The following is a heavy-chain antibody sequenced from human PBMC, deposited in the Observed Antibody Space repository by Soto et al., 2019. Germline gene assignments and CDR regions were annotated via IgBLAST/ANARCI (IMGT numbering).Heavy chain of an antibody. CDR1: GFSLSTSGVG. J-gene: IGHJ4*02. V-gene: IGHV2-5*02. D-gene: IGHD7-27*01. CDR2: LYWDDDK. CDR3: ERTSVNWGSRGLVDY. Sequence: QITLKESGPTLVKPTQTLTLTCTFSGFSLSTSGVGVGWIRQPPGKALEWLAFLYWDDDKRYSPSLKSRLTLTTDTSKNQVLLTMTNMDPVDTATYYCERTSVNWGSRGLVDYWGQGTLVTVAS.